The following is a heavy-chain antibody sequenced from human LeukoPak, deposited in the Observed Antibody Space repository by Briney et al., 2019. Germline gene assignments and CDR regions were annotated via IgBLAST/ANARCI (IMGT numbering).Heavy chain of an antibody. J-gene: IGHJ4*02. V-gene: IGHV4-34*01. CDR3: ARGDRPITMIVVVINNPPYFDY. Sequence: PSETLSLTCAVYGGSFSGYYWSWIRQPPGKGLEWIGEINHSGSTNYNPSLKSRVTISVDTSKNQFSLKLSSVTAADTAVYYCARGDRPITMIVVVINNPPYFDYWGQGTLVTVSS. CDR1: GGSFSGYY. D-gene: IGHD3-22*01. CDR2: INHSGST.